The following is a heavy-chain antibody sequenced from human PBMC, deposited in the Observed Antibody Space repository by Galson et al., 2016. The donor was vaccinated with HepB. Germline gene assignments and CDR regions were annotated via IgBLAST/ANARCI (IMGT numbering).Heavy chain of an antibody. CDR1: GGTFSTYA. CDR3: ASPDYYDSANSYFYTMDV. V-gene: IGHV1-69*13. CDR2: IIPIFGPP. J-gene: IGHJ6*02. D-gene: IGHD3-22*01. Sequence: SVKVSCKASGGTFSTYAFTWVRQAPGQGLEWMGWIIPIFGPPNYAQKFESRVTLTADESTSTAYMELSSLTSEDTAVYYCASPDYYDSANSYFYTMDVWGQGTLVTVSS.